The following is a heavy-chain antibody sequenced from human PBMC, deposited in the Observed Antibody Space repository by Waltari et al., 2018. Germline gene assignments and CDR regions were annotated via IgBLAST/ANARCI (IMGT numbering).Heavy chain of an antibody. CDR1: GGSISSGGYY. Sequence: QVQLQESGPGLVKPSQTLSLTCTVSGGSISSGGYYWSWLRQHPGKGLEWIGYIYYSGSTYYNPSLKSRVTISVDTSKNQFSLKLSSVTAADTAVYYCARLKSHGDPNDAFDIWGQGTMVTVSS. J-gene: IGHJ3*02. CDR3: ARLKSHGDPNDAFDI. V-gene: IGHV4-31*03. D-gene: IGHD4-17*01. CDR2: IYYSGST.